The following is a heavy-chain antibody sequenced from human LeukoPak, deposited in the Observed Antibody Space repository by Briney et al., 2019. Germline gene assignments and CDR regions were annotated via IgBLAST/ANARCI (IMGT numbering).Heavy chain of an antibody. CDR3: ARVGWGSVVPAADDAFDI. J-gene: IGHJ3*02. V-gene: IGHV1-2*02. CDR2: INPNSGGT. D-gene: IGHD2-2*01. Sequence: GASVKVSCKASGYTFTGYYMHWVRQAPGQGLEWMGWINPNSGGTNYAQKFQGRVTMTRDTSISTAYMELSRLRSDDTAVYYCARVGWGSVVPAADDAFDIWGQGTMVTVSS. CDR1: GYTFTGYY.